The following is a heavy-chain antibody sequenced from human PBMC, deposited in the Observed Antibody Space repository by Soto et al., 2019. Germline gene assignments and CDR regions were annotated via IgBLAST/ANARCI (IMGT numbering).Heavy chain of an antibody. Sequence: LSLTCAASGFTFTSYGMHWVRQAPGKGLEWMALILHDGSAEYYADSVKGRFTISRDNSKNTLYLQMNSLRAEDTAVYYCARSRDGYSFYFYYGMDGWGQGTTVTVSS. V-gene: IGHV3-30*03. CDR3: ARSRDGYSFYFYYGMDG. CDR1: GFTFTSYG. D-gene: IGHD4-4*01. CDR2: ILHDGSAE. J-gene: IGHJ6*02.